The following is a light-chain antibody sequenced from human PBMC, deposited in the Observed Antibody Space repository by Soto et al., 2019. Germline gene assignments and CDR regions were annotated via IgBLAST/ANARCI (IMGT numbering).Light chain of an antibody. J-gene: IGKJ1*01. CDR1: QGINNY. CDR3: LQHYIYPLT. CDR2: GAS. Sequence: DIQMTQSPSAKSASVGDRVTITCRASQGINNYLAWFQQKPGKVQKRLIYGASSLQSGVPSRFSGSGSGTEFTLTIMSLQPEDVATYYCLQHYIYPLTFGQGTKVEIK. V-gene: IGKV1-17*03.